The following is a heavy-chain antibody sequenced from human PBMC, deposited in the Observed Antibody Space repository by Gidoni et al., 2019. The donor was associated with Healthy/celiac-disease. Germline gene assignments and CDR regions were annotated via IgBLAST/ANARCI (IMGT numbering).Heavy chain of an antibody. J-gene: IGHJ4*02. CDR1: GGSISSYY. CDR2: IYYSGST. V-gene: IGHV4-59*01. D-gene: IGHD6-13*01. Sequence: QVQLQESGPGLVKPSETLSLTCTVSGGSISSYYWRWIRQPPGKGLEWIGYIYYSGSTNYNPSLKSRVTISVDTSKNQFSLKLSSVTAADTAVYYCASLQQQSLDFDYWGQGTLVTVSS. CDR3: ASLQQQSLDFDY.